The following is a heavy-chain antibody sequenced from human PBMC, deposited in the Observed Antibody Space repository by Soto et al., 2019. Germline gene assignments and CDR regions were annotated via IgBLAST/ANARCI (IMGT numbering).Heavy chain of an antibody. J-gene: IGHJ3*02. CDR1: GFSLSTSGVG. Sequence: QITLKESGPTLVKPTQTLTLTCTFSGFSLSTSGVGVGWIRQPPGKALEWLALIYWNDDKRYSPSLKSRLTITKDTSKNQVVLTMTNRDPVDTATYYCAHRGTTRWVVDDAFDIWGQGAMVTVSS. V-gene: IGHV2-5*01. CDR2: IYWNDDK. CDR3: AHRGTTRWVVDDAFDI. D-gene: IGHD2-15*01.